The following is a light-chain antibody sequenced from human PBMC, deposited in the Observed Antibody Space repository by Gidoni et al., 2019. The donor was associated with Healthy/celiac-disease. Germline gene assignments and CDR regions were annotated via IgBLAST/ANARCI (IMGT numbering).Light chain of an antibody. Sequence: EIVLTQSPATLSFSPGERATLSCRASQSVSSYLAWYQQKPGQAPRLLIYDASNRATGIPARFSGSGSGTDFTLTISSLEPEDFAVYYCQQRSNWPPYTFXXXTKLEIK. V-gene: IGKV3-11*01. J-gene: IGKJ2*01. CDR1: QSVSSY. CDR2: DAS. CDR3: QQRSNWPPYT.